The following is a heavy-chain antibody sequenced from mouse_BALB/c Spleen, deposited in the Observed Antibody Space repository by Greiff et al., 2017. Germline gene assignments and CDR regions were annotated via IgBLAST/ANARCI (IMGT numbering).Heavy chain of an antibody. D-gene: IGHD1-1*01. CDR2: ISYSGST. J-gene: IGHJ3*01. V-gene: IGHV3-2*02. Sequence: EVQLQESGPGLVKPSQSLSLTCTVTGYSITSDYAWNWIRQFPGNKLEWMGYISYSGSTSYNPSLKSRISITRDTSKNQFFLQLNSVTTEDTATYYCARGLRGPWFAYWGQGTLVTVSA. CDR3: ARGLRGPWFAY. CDR1: GYSITSDYA.